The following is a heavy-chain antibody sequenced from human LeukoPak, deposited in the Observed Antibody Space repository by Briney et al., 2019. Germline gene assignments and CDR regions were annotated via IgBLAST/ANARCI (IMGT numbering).Heavy chain of an antibody. CDR1: GFTFSSYA. V-gene: IGHV3-23*01. Sequence: GGSLRLSCAASGFTFSSYAMSWVRQAPGKGLEWVSAISGSGGSTYYADFVKGRFTISRDNSKNTLYLQMNSLRAEDTAVYYCAKDRCSGGSCYFDYRGQGTLVTVSS. CDR2: ISGSGGST. J-gene: IGHJ4*02. CDR3: AKDRCSGGSCYFDY. D-gene: IGHD2-15*01.